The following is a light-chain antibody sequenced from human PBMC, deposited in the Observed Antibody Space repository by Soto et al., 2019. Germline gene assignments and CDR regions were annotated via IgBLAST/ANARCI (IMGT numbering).Light chain of an antibody. V-gene: IGKV1-5*01. CDR1: RSISNW. CDR3: HQYNSFSPWT. Sequence: DIQMTQSPSTLSASVGDRVTITCRASRSISNWLAWYQQNPGKAPKLLIYDVSSLESGVPSRFSGSGSGTEFTLTIISLQPDDFATYYCHQYNSFSPWTFGQGTKVEIK. J-gene: IGKJ1*01. CDR2: DVS.